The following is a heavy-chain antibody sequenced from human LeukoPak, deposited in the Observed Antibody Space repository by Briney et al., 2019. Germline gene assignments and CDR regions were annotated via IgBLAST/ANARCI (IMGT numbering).Heavy chain of an antibody. D-gene: IGHD5-12*01. Sequence: ASVKVSCKASGYTFTNYGITWVRQAPGQGLEWMGWISGHQGNTKYAQDFQGRVTMPIDTSTSTAYMDLRSLRSDDMAIYFCARSDLATITAGPFEYWGQGTLVAVSS. J-gene: IGHJ4*02. CDR1: GYTFTNYG. CDR3: ARSDLATITAGPFEY. V-gene: IGHV1-18*03. CDR2: ISGHQGNT.